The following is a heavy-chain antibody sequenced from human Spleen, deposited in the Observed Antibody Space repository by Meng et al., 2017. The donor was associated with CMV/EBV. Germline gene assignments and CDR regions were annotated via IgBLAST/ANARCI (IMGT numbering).Heavy chain of an antibody. D-gene: IGHD5-24*01. CDR2: VSGSGGST. V-gene: IGHV3-23*01. J-gene: IGHJ4*02. CDR3: AKGDGYNYPEYFDY. Sequence: SGFTFNIYVMTWVRLAPGKGLEWVSAVSGSGGSTYYADSVKGQFTISRDNSKNTLWLQMNSLRAEDTAIYYCAKGDGYNYPEYFDYWGQGSLVTVSS. CDR1: GFTFNIYV.